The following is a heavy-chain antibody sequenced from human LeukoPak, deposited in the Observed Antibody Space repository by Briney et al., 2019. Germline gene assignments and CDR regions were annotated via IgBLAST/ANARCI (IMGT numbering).Heavy chain of an antibody. J-gene: IGHJ4*02. CDR1: GGTFSSYA. CDR2: IIPIFGTA. CDR3: ASNYYDSSGYYPHFGY. Sequence: SVKVSCKASGGTFSSYAISWVRQAPGQGLEWMGGIIPIFGTANYAQKFQGRVTITTDESTSTAYMELSSLRSEDTAVYYCASNYYDSSGYYPHFGYWGQGTLVTVSS. D-gene: IGHD3-22*01. V-gene: IGHV1-69*05.